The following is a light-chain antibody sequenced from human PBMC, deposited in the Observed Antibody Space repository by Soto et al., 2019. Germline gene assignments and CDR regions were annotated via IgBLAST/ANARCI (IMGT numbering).Light chain of an antibody. V-gene: IGKV1-39*01. Sequence: DIKLTQSPSSLSTSVGDRVALTCRASQNVITYLHWYQQKPGKAPKLLIYAASSLQSGVPLRFSGSGSGTTFILTISSLQPEDFATYFCQQTHAVPRTFGQGTKVDIK. J-gene: IGKJ1*01. CDR1: QNVITY. CDR2: AAS. CDR3: QQTHAVPRT.